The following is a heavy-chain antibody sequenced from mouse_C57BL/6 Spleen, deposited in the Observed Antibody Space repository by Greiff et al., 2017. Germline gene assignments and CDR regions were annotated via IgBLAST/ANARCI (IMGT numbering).Heavy chain of an antibody. CDR1: GFNIKDDY. CDR3: TGYDYAGY. J-gene: IGHJ2*01. CDR2: IDPENGDT. Sequence: SGAELVRPGASVKLSCTASGFNIKDDYMHWVKQRPEQGLEWIGWIDPENGDTEYASKFQGKATITADTSSNTAYLQLSSLTSEDTAVYYCTGYDYAGYWGQGTTLTVSS. V-gene: IGHV14-4*01. D-gene: IGHD2-4*01.